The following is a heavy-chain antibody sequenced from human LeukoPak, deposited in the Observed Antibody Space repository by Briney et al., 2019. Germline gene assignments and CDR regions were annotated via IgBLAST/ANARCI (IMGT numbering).Heavy chain of an antibody. CDR2: IDPDGSST. Sequence: GGSLRLSCAASGFTLSHYWMHRVRQAPGKGLVWVSRIDPDGSSTSYADSVKGRFTISRDNAKNTLDMQMNSLTAEDTAVYYCATVVGGYYPPVEGFDLWGQGTMVTVSS. V-gene: IGHV3-74*01. J-gene: IGHJ3*01. D-gene: IGHD3-3*01. CDR1: GFTLSHYW. CDR3: ATVVGGYYPPVEGFDL.